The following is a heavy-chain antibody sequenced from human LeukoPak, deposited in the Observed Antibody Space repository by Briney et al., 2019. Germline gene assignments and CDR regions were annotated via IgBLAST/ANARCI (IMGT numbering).Heavy chain of an antibody. D-gene: IGHD3-22*01. CDR1: GGSISSYY. CDR3: ARGNSSGYHYRDYFDY. V-gene: IGHV4-59*12. CDR2: IYYSGST. Sequence: SETLSLTCTVSGGSISSYYWSWIRQPPGKGLEWIGYIYYSGSTNYNPSLKSRVTISVDTSKNQFSLKLSSVTAADTAVYYCARGNSSGYHYRDYFDYWGQGTLVTVS. J-gene: IGHJ4*02.